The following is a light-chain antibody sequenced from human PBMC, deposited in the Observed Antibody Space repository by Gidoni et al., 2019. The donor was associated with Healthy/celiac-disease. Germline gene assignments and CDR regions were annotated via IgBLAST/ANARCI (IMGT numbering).Light chain of an antibody. V-gene: IGKV1-5*03. J-gene: IGKJ1*01. CDR2: KAS. CDR3: QQYNSYSPKT. Sequence: DIQMTQSPSTLSASVGDRVTITWRASQSISSWLAWYQQKPGKAPKLLIYKASSLESGVPSRFSGSGSGTEFTLTISSLQPDDFATYYCQQYNSYSPKTFGQGTKVEIK. CDR1: QSISSW.